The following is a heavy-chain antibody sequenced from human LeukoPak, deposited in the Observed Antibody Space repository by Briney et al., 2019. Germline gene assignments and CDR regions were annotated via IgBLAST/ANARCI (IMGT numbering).Heavy chain of an antibody. CDR2: MSPNSGDT. V-gene: IGHV1-8*01. CDR3: ARFPHGDELDY. D-gene: IGHD3-10*01. Sequence: ASVKVSCKASGYTFTSYDFNWVRQATGQRPEWMGWMSPNSGDTGYAQKFQDRVTMTRNTSISTAYMELSSLRSEDTAVYYCARFPHGDELDYWGQGTLVTVSS. J-gene: IGHJ4*02. CDR1: GYTFTSYD.